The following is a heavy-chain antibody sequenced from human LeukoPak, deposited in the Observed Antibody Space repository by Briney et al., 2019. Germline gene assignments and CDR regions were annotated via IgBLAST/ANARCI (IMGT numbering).Heavy chain of an antibody. CDR3: ARADGSGSYSYLDY. V-gene: IGHV3-21*01. D-gene: IGHD3-10*01. CDR1: GFTFSSYS. Sequence: GGSLRLSCAASGFTFSSYSMNWVRQAPGKGLEWVSSISSSSSYIYYADSVKGRFTISRDNAKNSLYLQMNCLRAEDTAVYYCARADGSGSYSYLDYWGQGTLVTVSS. J-gene: IGHJ4*02. CDR2: ISSSSSYI.